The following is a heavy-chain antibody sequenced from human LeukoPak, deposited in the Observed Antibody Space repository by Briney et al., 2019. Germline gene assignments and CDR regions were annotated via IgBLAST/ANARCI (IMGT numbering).Heavy chain of an antibody. V-gene: IGHV3-64*04. D-gene: IGHD1-26*01. CDR3: ARDVVGATTRDY. Sequence: GGSLRLSCSASGFTFSSYAMYWVRQAPGKGLEYVSAISSNGGSTYYADSVKGRFTISRDNSKNTLYLQMNSLRAEDTAVYYCARDVVGATTRDYWGQGTLVTVSS. CDR1: GFTFSSYA. CDR2: ISSNGGST. J-gene: IGHJ4*02.